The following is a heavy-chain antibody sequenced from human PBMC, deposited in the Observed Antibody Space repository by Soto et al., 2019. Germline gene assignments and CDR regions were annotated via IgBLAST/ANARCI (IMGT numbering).Heavy chain of an antibody. V-gene: IGHV3-21*01. D-gene: IGHD4-17*01. J-gene: IGHJ3*02. CDR2: ISIISTYI. CDR1: RFRFSDYT. Sequence: EVQLVESGGGLVKPGGSLRLSCVASRFRFSDYTMTWVRQAPGKGLEWVSSISIISTYIYYGDSVKGRFTISRDNAKNSLYLQMNSLGVEDTSVYYCARRGSEVTTGGGALDMWGQGTTVTVSS. CDR3: ARRGSEVTTGGGALDM.